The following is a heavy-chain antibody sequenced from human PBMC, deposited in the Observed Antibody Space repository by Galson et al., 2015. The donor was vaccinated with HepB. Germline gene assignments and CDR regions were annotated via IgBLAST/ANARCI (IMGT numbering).Heavy chain of an antibody. CDR3: ATPLWHRYSSSSWWYFDL. D-gene: IGHD6-6*01. CDR1: GGTFSSYA. J-gene: IGHJ2*01. V-gene: IGHV1-69*13. CDR2: IIPIFGTA. Sequence: SVKVSCKASGGTFSSYAISWVRQAPGQGLEWMGGIIPIFGTANYAQKFQGRVTITADESTSTAYMELSSLRSEDTAVYYCATPLWHRYSSSSWWYFDLWGRGTLVTVSS.